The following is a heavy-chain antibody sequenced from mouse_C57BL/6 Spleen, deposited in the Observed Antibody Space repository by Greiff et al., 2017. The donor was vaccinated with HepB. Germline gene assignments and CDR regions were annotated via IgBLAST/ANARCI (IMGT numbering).Heavy chain of an antibody. CDR1: GYSFTGYY. CDR2: INPSTGGT. CDR3: ARNYGSSYAWFAY. D-gene: IGHD1-1*01. Sequence: EVQLQQSGPELVKPGASVKISCKASGYSFTGYYMNWVKQSPEKSLGWIGEINPSTGGTTYNQKFKAKATLTVDKSSSTAYMQLKSLTSEDSAVYYCARNYGSSYAWFAYWGQGTLVTVSA. V-gene: IGHV1-42*01. J-gene: IGHJ3*01.